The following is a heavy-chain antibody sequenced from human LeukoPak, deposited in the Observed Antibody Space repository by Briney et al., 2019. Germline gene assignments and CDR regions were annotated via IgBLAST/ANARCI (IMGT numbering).Heavy chain of an antibody. V-gene: IGHV3-21*01. Sequence: GGSLGFSGAASGFTFSSYSMNWVRQPPGKGLEWVSSISSSSSYIYYADSVKGRFTISRDNAKNSLYLQMNSLRAEDTAVYYCARDPYGDFYFDYWGQGTLVTVSS. J-gene: IGHJ4*02. CDR1: GFTFSSYS. CDR2: ISSSSSYI. CDR3: ARDPYGDFYFDY. D-gene: IGHD4-17*01.